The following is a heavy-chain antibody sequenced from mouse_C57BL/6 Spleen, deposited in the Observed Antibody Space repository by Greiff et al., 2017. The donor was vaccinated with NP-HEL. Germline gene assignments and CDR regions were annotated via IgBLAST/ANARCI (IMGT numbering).Heavy chain of an antibody. CDR2: IDPSDSYT. V-gene: IGHV1-69*01. Sequence: VQLQQPGAELVMPGASVKLSCKASGYTFTSYWMHWVKQRPGQGLEWIGEIDPSDSYTNYNQKFKGKSTLTVDKSSSTAYMRLSSLTSEDSAVYYCARRDIFDYWGQGTTLTVSS. J-gene: IGHJ2*01. CDR1: GYTFTSYW. CDR3: ARRDIFDY.